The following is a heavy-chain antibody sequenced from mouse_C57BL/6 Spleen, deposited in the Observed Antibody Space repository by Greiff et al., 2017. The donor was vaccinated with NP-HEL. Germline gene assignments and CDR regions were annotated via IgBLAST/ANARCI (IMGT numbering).Heavy chain of an antibody. CDR1: GYSITSGYY. J-gene: IGHJ1*03. CDR2: ISYDGSN. Sequence: EVKLMESGPGLVKPSQSLSLTCSVTGYSITSGYYWNWIRQFPGNKLEWMGYISYDGSNNYNPSLKNRISITRVTSKNQFFLKLNSVTTEDTATYYWAGGGGGDWYFDVWGTGTTVTVSS. CDR3: AGGGGGDWYFDV. V-gene: IGHV3-6*01.